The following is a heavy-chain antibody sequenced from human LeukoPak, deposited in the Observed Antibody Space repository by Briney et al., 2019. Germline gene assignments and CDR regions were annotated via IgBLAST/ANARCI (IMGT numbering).Heavy chain of an antibody. J-gene: IGHJ1*01. D-gene: IGHD6-19*01. V-gene: IGHV4-34*01. CDR3: AVQGIAVAGKGRFQH. CDR2: INHSGST. Sequence: SETLSLNCAVYGGSFSGYYWSWIRQPPGKGLEWIGEINHSGSTNYNPSLKSRVTISVDTSKNQLSLKLSSVTAADTAVYYCAVQGIAVAGKGRFQHWGQGALVTVSS. CDR1: GGSFSGYY.